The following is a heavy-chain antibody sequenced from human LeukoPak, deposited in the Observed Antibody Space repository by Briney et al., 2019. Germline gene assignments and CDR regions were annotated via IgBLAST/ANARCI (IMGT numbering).Heavy chain of an antibody. J-gene: IGHJ4*02. V-gene: IGHV4-39*01. CDR1: GGSISSSCYY. CDR3: ARHRGPTFLGFDY. Sequence: PSESLSLTCTVSGGSISSSCYYGGWLRQPPGKGLEWFGSIYYSGSTYYNPSLKSRVTISVDTSKNQFSLKLSAVTAADTDVYYCARHRGPTFLGFDYWGQGTLVTVSS. CDR2: IYYSGST. D-gene: IGHD2/OR15-2a*01.